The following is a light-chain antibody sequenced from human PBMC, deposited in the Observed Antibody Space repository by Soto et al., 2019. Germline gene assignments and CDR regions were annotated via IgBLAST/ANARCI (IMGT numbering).Light chain of an antibody. CDR3: QHYNSYSST. Sequence: DIQMTQSPSTLSASVGDRVTITCRASQSISSWLAWYQQKAGKAPKLLIYKASSLESGVPSRFSGSGSGTEFTLTISSLQPDDFATYYCQHYNSYSSTFGQGTKVEVK. CDR1: QSISSW. V-gene: IGKV1-5*03. J-gene: IGKJ1*01. CDR2: KAS.